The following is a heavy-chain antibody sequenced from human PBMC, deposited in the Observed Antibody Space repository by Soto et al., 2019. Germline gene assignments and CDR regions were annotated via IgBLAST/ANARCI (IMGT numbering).Heavy chain of an antibody. CDR2: ISGSGGST. CDR1: GFTFSSYA. V-gene: IGHV3-23*01. Sequence: EVQLLESGGGLVQPGGSLRLSCAASGFTFSSYAMSWVRQAPGKGLEWVSAISGSGGSTYYADSVKGRFTISRDNSKNTLYLQMNSLRAEDTAVYYCAKVPVYSSSWVHDYYYYGMDVWGQGTTVTVSS. CDR3: AKVPVYSSSWVHDYYYYGMDV. J-gene: IGHJ6*02. D-gene: IGHD6-13*01.